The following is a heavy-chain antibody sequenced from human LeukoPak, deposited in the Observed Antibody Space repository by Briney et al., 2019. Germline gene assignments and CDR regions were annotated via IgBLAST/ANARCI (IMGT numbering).Heavy chain of an antibody. Sequence: SVKVSCKASGGTFSSYAISWVRQAPGQGLEWMGRIIPILGIANYAQKFQGRVTITADKSTSTAYMELSGLRSEGTAVYYCARDRDAGYSSGWYGENYYYYSGMDVWGQGTTVTVSS. CDR3: ARDRDAGYSSGWYGENYYYYSGMDV. CDR1: GGTFSSYA. D-gene: IGHD6-19*01. CDR2: IIPILGIA. J-gene: IGHJ6*02. V-gene: IGHV1-69*04.